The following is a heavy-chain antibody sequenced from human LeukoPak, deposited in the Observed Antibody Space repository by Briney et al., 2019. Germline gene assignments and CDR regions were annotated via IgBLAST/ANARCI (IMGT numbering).Heavy chain of an antibody. V-gene: IGHV1-69*05. CDR2: IILIFGTA. CDR1: GGTFSSYA. D-gene: IGHD5-24*01. J-gene: IGHJ5*02. Sequence: SVKVSCKASGGTFSSYAISWVRQAPGQGLEWMGGIILIFGTANYAQKFQGRVTITTDESTSTAYMELSSLRSEDTAVYYCARGSDGDSNNNWFDPWGQGTLVTVSS. CDR3: ARGSDGDSNNNWFDP.